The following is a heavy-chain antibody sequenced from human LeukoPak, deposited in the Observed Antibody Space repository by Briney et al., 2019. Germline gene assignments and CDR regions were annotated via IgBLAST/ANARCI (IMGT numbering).Heavy chain of an antibody. V-gene: IGHV3-23*01. J-gene: IGHJ4*02. CDR3: AKDQQQPRAFDY. D-gene: IGHD6-13*01. Sequence: GGSLRLSCAASGFTFSSYAMSWVRQAPGKGLEWVSAISGSGGSTYYADSVKGRFTISRDNSKNTLYLQMNGLRAEDTAVYYCAKDQQQPRAFDYWGQGTLVTVSS. CDR1: GFTFSSYA. CDR2: ISGSGGST.